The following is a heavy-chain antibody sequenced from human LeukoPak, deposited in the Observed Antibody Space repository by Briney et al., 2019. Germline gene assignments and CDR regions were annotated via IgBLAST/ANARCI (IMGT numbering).Heavy chain of an antibody. D-gene: IGHD5-24*01. CDR2: IHPSGIF. CDR1: GGSCDDYY. J-gene: IGHJ5*02. V-gene: IGHV4-34*01. CDR3: ARGRDRAKAGDP. Sequence: SETLSLTCAVSGGSCDDYYCSWLRQPPGKGLEWIGEIHPSGIFYYNSSLLSRVTISIDTSKSQFSLRLTSVTAADTAFYYCARGRDRAKAGDPWGQGSLVTVSS.